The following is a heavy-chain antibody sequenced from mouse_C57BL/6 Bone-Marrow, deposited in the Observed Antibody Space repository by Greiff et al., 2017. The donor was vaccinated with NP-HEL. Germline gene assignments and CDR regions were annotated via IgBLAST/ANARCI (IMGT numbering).Heavy chain of an antibody. Sequence: QVQLQQPGAELVKPGASVKLSCKASGYTFTTYWMQWVKQRPGPGLEWIGEIDPSDSYTNYNQKFKGKATLNVDTSSSTAYMQLSSLTSEDSAVYYCARKAYYGRSYEFAYWGQGTLVTVSA. V-gene: IGHV1-50*01. D-gene: IGHD1-1*01. CDR1: GYTFTTYW. CDR2: IDPSDSYT. CDR3: ARKAYYGRSYEFAY. J-gene: IGHJ3*01.